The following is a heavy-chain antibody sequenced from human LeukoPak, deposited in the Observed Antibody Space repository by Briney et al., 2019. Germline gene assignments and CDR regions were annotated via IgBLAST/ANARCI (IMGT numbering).Heavy chain of an antibody. V-gene: IGHV4-59*01. CDR3: ARVQRPLDGADY. J-gene: IGHJ4*02. Sequence: PSETLSLTCTVSGGSISSYYWRWIRQPPGKGLAWIGYIYYSGSTYYNPSLKSRVTISVDTSKNLFSLKLSSVTAADTAVYYCARVQRPLDGADYWGQGTLVTVSS. CDR1: GGSISSYY. CDR2: IYYSGST. D-gene: IGHD1-1*01.